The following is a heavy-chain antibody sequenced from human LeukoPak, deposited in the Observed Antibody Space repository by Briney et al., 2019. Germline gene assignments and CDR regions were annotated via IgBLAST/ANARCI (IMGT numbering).Heavy chain of an antibody. CDR3: ARVGRYDSSGYYGVEDPIDY. J-gene: IGHJ4*02. D-gene: IGHD3-22*01. CDR2: IYSGGST. CDR1: GFTVSSNY. V-gene: IGHV3-53*01. Sequence: GGSLRLSCAASGFTVSSNYMSWVRQAPGKGLEWVSVIYSGGSTYYADSVKGRFTISRDNSKNTLYLQMNSLRAEDTAVYYCARVGRYDSSGYYGVEDPIDYWGQGTLVTVSS.